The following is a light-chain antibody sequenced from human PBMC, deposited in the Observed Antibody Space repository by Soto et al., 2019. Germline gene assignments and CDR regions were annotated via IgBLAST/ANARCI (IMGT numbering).Light chain of an antibody. Sequence: QSALTQPASVSGSPGQSITISCSGTSSDVGSYNLVSWYQQHPGKAPKLMIFEATERPSGVSNRFSGSKSGNTASLTVSGLQAEEEANYFCCSYAGNRTLWVFGGGTKLTVL. J-gene: IGLJ3*02. CDR1: SSDVGSYNL. V-gene: IGLV2-23*01. CDR2: EAT. CDR3: CSYAGNRTLWV.